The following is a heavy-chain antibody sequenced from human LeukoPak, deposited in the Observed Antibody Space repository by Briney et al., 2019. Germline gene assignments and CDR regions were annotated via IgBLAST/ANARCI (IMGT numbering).Heavy chain of an antibody. J-gene: IGHJ5*02. CDR1: GGSISSSSYY. CDR2: IYYSGST. V-gene: IGHV4-39*07. D-gene: IGHD4-17*01. CDR3: ASSDYGDYGGWFDP. Sequence: PSETLSLTCTVSGGSISSSSYYWGWIRQPPGKGLEWIGSIYYSGSTYYNPSLKSRVTISVDTSKNQFSLKLSSVTAADTAVYYCASSDYGDYGGWFDPWGQGTLVTVSS.